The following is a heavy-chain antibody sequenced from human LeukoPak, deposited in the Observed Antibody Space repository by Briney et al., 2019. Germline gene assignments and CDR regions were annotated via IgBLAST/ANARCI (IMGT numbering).Heavy chain of an antibody. V-gene: IGHV4-4*07. CDR1: GASLSNYH. D-gene: IGHD1-1*01. CDR2: IYISGST. J-gene: IGHJ5*02. Sequence: PSETLSLTCTVSGASLSNYHWSWVRQPAGKGLEWIGRIYISGSTNYNPSLKSRVTMSVDTSKNQFSLKLSSVTAADTAVYYCARDSGTPFDPWGQGTLVTVAS. CDR3: ARDSGTPFDP.